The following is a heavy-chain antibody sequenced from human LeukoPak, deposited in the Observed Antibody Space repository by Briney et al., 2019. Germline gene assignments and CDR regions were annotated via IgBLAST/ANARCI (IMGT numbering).Heavy chain of an antibody. CDR2: INLNSGGT. CDR3: ARDLGRYCSGGRCHYYSSYMDV. Sequence: ASVKVSCKASGYTFTGYYMHWVRQAPGQGLEWMGWINLNSGGTNYAQKFQGRVTMTRDTSISTAYMELSRLRSGDTTVYYCARDLGRYCSGGRCHYYSSYMDVWGKGTTVTVSS. J-gene: IGHJ6*03. CDR1: GYTFTGYY. V-gene: IGHV1-2*02. D-gene: IGHD2-15*01.